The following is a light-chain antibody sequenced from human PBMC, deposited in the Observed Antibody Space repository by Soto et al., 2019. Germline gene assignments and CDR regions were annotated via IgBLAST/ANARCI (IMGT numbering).Light chain of an antibody. Sequence: QSVLTQPPSASGAPGQGVTISCSGSSSNIGSNYVYWYQQFPGTAPKLLIYNNNQRPSGVPDRFSASKSGTSASLAIRGLRSDDEADYYCSSWDGSLSGYVFGAGTKVTVL. CDR1: SSNIGSNY. CDR2: NNN. V-gene: IGLV1-47*02. J-gene: IGLJ1*01. CDR3: SSWDGSLSGYV.